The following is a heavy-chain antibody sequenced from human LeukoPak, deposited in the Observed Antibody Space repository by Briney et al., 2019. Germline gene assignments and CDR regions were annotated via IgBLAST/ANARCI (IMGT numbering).Heavy chain of an antibody. Sequence: ASVKVSCKPSGYTFTGYYLHWVRQAPGQVLEWLGWMNLNTGATIYAQNFQGRVTMSRDTSISTAYMDLSSLTSDDTAVYYCARDRVGSGWPRAFNLEFWGQGTLVTVSS. CDR3: ARDRVGSGWPRAFNLEF. J-gene: IGHJ1*01. V-gene: IGHV1-2*02. D-gene: IGHD6-19*01. CDR1: GYTFTGYY. CDR2: MNLNTGAT.